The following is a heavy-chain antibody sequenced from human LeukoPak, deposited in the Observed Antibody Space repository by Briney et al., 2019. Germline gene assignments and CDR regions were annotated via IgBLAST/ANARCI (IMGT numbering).Heavy chain of an antibody. V-gene: IGHV3-21*01. CDR3: ARDSQQHLVQNWLDP. J-gene: IGHJ5*02. Sequence: PGGSLRLSCAASGFTFSSYSMNWVRQAPGKGLEWVSSISSSSSYIYYADSVKGRFTISRDNAKNSLYLQMNSLRAEDTAVYYCARDSQQHLVQNWLDPWGQGTLVTVSS. D-gene: IGHD6-13*01. CDR1: GFTFSSYS. CDR2: ISSSSSYI.